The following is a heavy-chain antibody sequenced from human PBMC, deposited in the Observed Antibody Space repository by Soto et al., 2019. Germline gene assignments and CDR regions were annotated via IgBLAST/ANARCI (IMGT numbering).Heavy chain of an antibody. CDR3: ARGAVGVVPPDY. CDR2: IITSFGIT. J-gene: IGHJ4*02. D-gene: IGHD3-3*01. Sequence: QVQLVQSGAEVKKPGSSVRVSCKASGGPFSTYSFGWVRQAPGQGLEWMGGIITSFGITNYAEKFQGRVTFSADESARTVYMELSSLRSDDPAVYYCARGAVGVVPPDYWGQGTLVSVSS. V-gene: IGHV1-69*01. CDR1: GGPFSTYS.